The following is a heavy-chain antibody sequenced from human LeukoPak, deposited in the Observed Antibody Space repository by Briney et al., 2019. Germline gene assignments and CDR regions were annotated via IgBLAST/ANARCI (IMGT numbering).Heavy chain of an antibody. D-gene: IGHD1-1*01. CDR3: AQLAELNAFDI. J-gene: IGHJ3*02. V-gene: IGHV3-43*02. CDR2: ISGDGGST. CDR1: GFTFDDYA. Sequence: PGGSLRLSCAASGFTFDDYAMHWVRQAPGKGLEWVSLISGDGGSTYYADSVKGRFTISRDNSKNSLYLQMNSLRTEDTALYYCAQLAELNAFDIWGQGTMVTVSS.